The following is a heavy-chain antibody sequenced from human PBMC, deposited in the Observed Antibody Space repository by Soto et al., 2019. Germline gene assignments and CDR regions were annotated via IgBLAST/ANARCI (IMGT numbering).Heavy chain of an antibody. CDR2: INPDTGGA. J-gene: IGHJ4*02. D-gene: IGHD1-26*01. CDR3: ARDRSRGSGTYYHFDY. CDR1: GYTFTGDY. Sequence: ASVKVSCKASGYTFTGDYMHWVRQAPGQGLEWMGWINPDTGGADYSQKFQGRVSMTRDTSISTAYMELTSLTSDDTAVYYCARDRSRGSGTYYHFDYWGQGTLVTVS. V-gene: IGHV1-2*02.